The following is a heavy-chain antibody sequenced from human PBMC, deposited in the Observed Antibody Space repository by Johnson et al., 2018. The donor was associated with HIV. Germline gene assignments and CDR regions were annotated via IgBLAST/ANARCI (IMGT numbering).Heavy chain of an antibody. CDR2: IKQDGSEK. CDR3: ATGSPTVTTNAFDI. J-gene: IGHJ3*02. D-gene: IGHD4-17*01. V-gene: IGHV3-7*02. CDR1: GFTFSSYW. Sequence: VQLVESGGGLVQPGGSLRLSCAASGFTFSSYWMSWVRQAPGKGLEWVANIKQDGSEKYYVDSVKGRFTISRGNSKNTLYLQMNSLRAEDTAVYYCATGSPTVTTNAFDIWGQGTMVTVSS.